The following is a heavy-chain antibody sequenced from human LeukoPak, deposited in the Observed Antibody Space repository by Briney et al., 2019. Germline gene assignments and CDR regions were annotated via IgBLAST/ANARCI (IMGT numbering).Heavy chain of an antibody. D-gene: IGHD5-24*01. Sequence: GGSLRLSCEASGFSFSAYSLNWVRQAPGKGLEWISSISSGSSLINYADSVKGRFTISRDNAKNALYLQMSSLRVEDTALYYCARWPDAVATNYLLFYYMDMWGVGTAVTVS. CDR1: GFSFSAYS. CDR2: ISSGSSLI. V-gene: IGHV3-48*01. CDR3: ARWPDAVATNYLLFYYMDM. J-gene: IGHJ6*03.